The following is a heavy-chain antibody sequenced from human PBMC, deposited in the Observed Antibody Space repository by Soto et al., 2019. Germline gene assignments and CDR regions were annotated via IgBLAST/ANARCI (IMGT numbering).Heavy chain of an antibody. Sequence: QVQLVESGGGVVQPGRSLIVSCADSGHTFSSYGMHWVRQAPGKGLEWVAAISYDGRNKNYADSVEGRFTISRDNSKNTLYLQMNSLRPEDTAVYCCAKDTYYHDSSGYYTFDYWGQGTLVTVSS. J-gene: IGHJ4*02. V-gene: IGHV3-30*18. CDR1: GHTFSSYG. CDR3: AKDTYYHDSSGYYTFDY. CDR2: ISYDGRNK. D-gene: IGHD3-22*01.